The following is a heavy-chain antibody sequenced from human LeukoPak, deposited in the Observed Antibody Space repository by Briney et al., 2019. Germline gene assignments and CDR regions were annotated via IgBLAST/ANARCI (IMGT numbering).Heavy chain of an antibody. CDR2: ISSGGGGI. V-gene: IGHV3-48*03. D-gene: IGHD4-17*01. Sequence: QPGGSLRLSCAASGFTFSRYEMNWVRQAPGKGLEWVSYISSGGGGIFYADSVKGRFTISRDNAKNSLHLQMNSLRAEDTAVYYCARDGASHPSIYYFDYWGQGTLVTVSS. CDR3: ARDGASHPSIYYFDY. CDR1: GFTFSRYE. J-gene: IGHJ4*02.